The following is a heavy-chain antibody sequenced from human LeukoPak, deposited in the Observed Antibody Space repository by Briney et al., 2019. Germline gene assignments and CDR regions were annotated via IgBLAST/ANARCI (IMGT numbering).Heavy chain of an antibody. J-gene: IGHJ5*02. CDR1: GGSFSGYY. Sequence: SETLSLTCAVYGGSFSGYYWSWIRQRPGKGLEWIGEINHSGSTNYNPSLKSRVTISVDTSKNQFSLKLSSVTAADTAVYYCARSPGIAAAGPRFDPWGQGTLVTVSS. CDR3: ARSPGIAAAGPRFDP. D-gene: IGHD6-13*01. CDR2: INHSGST. V-gene: IGHV4-34*01.